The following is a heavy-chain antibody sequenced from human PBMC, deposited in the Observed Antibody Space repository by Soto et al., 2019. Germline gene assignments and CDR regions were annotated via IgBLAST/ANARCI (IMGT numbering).Heavy chain of an antibody. J-gene: IGHJ5*02. CDR2: LSYDGSNK. CDR3: AKEMFPMPPVKLTPNWFDP. V-gene: IGHV3-30*18. Sequence: GGSLRLSCAASGFTFSSYGMHWARQAPGKGLEWVAVLSYDGSNKYYADSVKGRFTISRDNSKNTLYLQMNSLRAEDTAVYYCAKEMFPMPPVKLTPNWFDPWGQGTLVTVSS. CDR1: GFTFSSYG. D-gene: IGHD3-10*02.